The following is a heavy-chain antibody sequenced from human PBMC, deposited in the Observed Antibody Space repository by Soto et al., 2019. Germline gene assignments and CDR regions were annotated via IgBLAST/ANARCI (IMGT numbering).Heavy chain of an antibody. J-gene: IGHJ5*02. CDR2: IIPIFGAA. Sequence: ASVKVSCKASGGTFSSYAISWVRQAPGQGLEWMGGIIPIFGAANYAQKFQGRVTITADESTSTAYMELSSLRSEDTAVYYCARKQLVLNWFDPWGQGTLVTVSS. D-gene: IGHD6-6*01. CDR1: GGTFSSYA. CDR3: ARKQLVLNWFDP. V-gene: IGHV1-69*13.